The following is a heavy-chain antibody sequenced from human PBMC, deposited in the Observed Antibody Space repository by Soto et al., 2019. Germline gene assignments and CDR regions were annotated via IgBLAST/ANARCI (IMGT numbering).Heavy chain of an antibody. CDR2: IYYSGST. Sequence: SETLSLTCTVSGGSISSSSYYWGWIRQPPGKGLEWIGSIYYSGSTYYNPSLKSRVTISVDTSKNQFSLKLSSVTAADTALYYCARPQDLYGSGSYWFDPWGQGTLVTVSS. D-gene: IGHD3-10*01. CDR3: ARPQDLYGSGSYWFDP. V-gene: IGHV4-39*01. J-gene: IGHJ5*02. CDR1: GGSISSSSYY.